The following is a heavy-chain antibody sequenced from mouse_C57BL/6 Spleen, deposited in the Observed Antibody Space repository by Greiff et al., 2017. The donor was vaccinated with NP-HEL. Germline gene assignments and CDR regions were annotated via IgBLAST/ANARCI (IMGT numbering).Heavy chain of an antibody. J-gene: IGHJ4*01. CDR1: GYTFTSYW. CDR3: ARGGDAMDY. V-gene: IGHV1-55*01. Sequence: VQLQQPGAELVKPGASVKMSCKASGYTFTSYWITWVKQRPGQGLEWIGDIYPGSGSTNYNEKFKSKATLTVDTSSSTADMQLSSLTSEGSAVYYSARGGDAMDYWGQGASVTVSS. CDR2: IYPGSGST.